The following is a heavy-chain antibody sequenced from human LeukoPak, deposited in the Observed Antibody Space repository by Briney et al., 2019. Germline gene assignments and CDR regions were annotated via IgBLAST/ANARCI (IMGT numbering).Heavy chain of an antibody. Sequence: GGSLRLSCAASGLTFSSNWMHWVRQAPGKGLVWVSRINEVGSTTNYADSVKGRFTISRDNAKNTLYLQMNSLRAEDTAVYYCVRDLGGRSGHWGQGTLVTVSS. CDR1: GLTFSSNW. J-gene: IGHJ4*02. D-gene: IGHD1-26*01. CDR3: VRDLGGRSGH. CDR2: INEVGSTT. V-gene: IGHV3-74*01.